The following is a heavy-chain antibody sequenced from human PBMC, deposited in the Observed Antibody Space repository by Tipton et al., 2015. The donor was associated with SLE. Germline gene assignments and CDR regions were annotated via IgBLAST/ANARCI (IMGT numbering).Heavy chain of an antibody. CDR2: ISWNSDII. V-gene: IGHV3-9*01. CDR1: GFTFDDYD. J-gene: IGHJ3*01. D-gene: IGHD3-22*01. Sequence: SLRLSCAASGFTFDDYDMHWVRQAPGKGLEWVSGISWNSDIIGYVDSVKGRFTISRDSAKNSLYLQMNSLRAEDTALYYCAKDIIGYYESSTYRRAFHFWGQGTMVTVSS. CDR3: AKDIIGYYESSTYRRAFHF.